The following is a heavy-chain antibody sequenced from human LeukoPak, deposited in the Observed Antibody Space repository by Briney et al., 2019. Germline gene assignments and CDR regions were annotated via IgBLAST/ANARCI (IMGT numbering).Heavy chain of an antibody. J-gene: IGHJ4*02. CDR3: ARDEGGDFWSGYYGD. CDR2: IYYSGST. D-gene: IGHD3-3*01. CDR1: GGSISSYY. Sequence: SETLSLTCTVSGGSISSYYWSWIRQPPGKGLEWGGYIYYSGSTNYNPSLKSRVTISVDTSKNQFSLKLSSVTAADTAVYYCARDEGGDFWSGYYGDWGQGTLVTVSS. V-gene: IGHV4-59*01.